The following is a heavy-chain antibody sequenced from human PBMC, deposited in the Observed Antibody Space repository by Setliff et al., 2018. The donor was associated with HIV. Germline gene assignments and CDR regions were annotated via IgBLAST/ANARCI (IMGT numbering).Heavy chain of an antibody. CDR2: FTNRGST. CDR3: ARDPSDGYGHFDY. V-gene: IGHV4-61*02. J-gene: IGHJ4*02. Sequence: SETLSLTCTVSGGSMNSENNHWGWFRQPAGEGLEWIGRFTNRGSTDYNPSLKSRVTISIDRSRNQFSLKLSAVTAADTAVYFCARDPSDGYGHFDYWGQGAQVTVSS. CDR1: GGSMNSENNH. D-gene: IGHD5-18*01.